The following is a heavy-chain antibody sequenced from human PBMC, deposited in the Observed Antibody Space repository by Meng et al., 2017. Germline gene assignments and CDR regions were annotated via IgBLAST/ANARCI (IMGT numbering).Heavy chain of an antibody. CDR3: ARDRWGHWYSGL. CDR1: GFTFSSYS. V-gene: IGHV3-21*01. D-gene: IGHD2-21*02. J-gene: IGHJ2*01. Sequence: EGPLVESGGGLVKPGGSLILSCAAPGFTFSSYSMNWVRQAPGKGLEWVSSISSSSYIYYADSVKGRFTISRDNAKNSLYLQMNSLRAEDTAVYYCARDRWGHWYSGLWGRGTLVTVSS. CDR2: ISSSSYI.